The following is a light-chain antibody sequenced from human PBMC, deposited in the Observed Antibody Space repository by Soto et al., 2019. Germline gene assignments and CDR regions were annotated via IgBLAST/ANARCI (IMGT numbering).Light chain of an antibody. J-gene: IGLJ3*02. CDR2: MNN. Sequence: QSVLTQPPSLSGTPGQTVTISCIGSRSNIGSAIVHWYQQIPVTAPKHLIYMNNQRPSGVPDRFSGSKSGTSASLVITGLRPEDEADYYCVAWDDNLSSRVFGGGTKLTVL. CDR3: VAWDDNLSSRV. V-gene: IGLV1-47*01. CDR1: RSNIGSAI.